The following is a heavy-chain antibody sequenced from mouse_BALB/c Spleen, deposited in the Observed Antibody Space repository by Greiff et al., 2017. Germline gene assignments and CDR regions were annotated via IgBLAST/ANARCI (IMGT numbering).Heavy chain of an antibody. CDR3: NAGTTVVGDAMDY. J-gene: IGHJ4*01. CDR2: IDPENGDT. Sequence: EVQLQQSGAELVRSGASVKLSCTASGFNIKDYYMHWVKQRPEQGLEWIGWIDPENGDTEYAPKFQGKATMTADTSSNTAYLQLSSLTSEDTAVYYCNAGTTVVGDAMDYWGQGTSVTVSS. CDR1: GFNIKDYY. V-gene: IGHV14-4*02. D-gene: IGHD1-1*01.